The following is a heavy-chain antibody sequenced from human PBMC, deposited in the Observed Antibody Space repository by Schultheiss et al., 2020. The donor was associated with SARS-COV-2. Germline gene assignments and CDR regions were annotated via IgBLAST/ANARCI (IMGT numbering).Heavy chain of an antibody. V-gene: IGHV3-7*01. Sequence: GGSLRLSCAASGFTFSSYWMSWVRQAPGKGLEWVANIKQDGSEKYYVDSVKGRFTISRDNSKNTLYLQMNSLRAEDTAVYYCAKDLAASSSSFYYYYGMDVWGQGTTVTVSS. CDR3: AKDLAASSSSFYYYYGMDV. J-gene: IGHJ6*02. CDR1: GFTFSSYW. CDR2: IKQDGSEK. D-gene: IGHD6-6*01.